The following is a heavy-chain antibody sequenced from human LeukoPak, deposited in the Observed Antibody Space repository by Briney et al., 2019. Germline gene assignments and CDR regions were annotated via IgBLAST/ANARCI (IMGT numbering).Heavy chain of an antibody. J-gene: IGHJ4*02. V-gene: IGHV1-8*01. CDR2: MNPNSGNT. D-gene: IGHD1-26*01. CDR3: ARAGSGSYSYYFDY. Sequence: ASVKVSCKASGYTFTSYDINWVRQATGQGLEWMGWMNPNSGNTGYAKKFQGRVTMTRNTSISTAYMELSSLRSEDTAVYYCARAGSGSYSYYFDYWGQGTLVTVSS. CDR1: GYTFTSYD.